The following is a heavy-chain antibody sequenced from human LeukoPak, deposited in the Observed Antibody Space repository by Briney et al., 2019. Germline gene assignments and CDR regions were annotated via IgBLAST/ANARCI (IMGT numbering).Heavy chain of an antibody. D-gene: IGHD4-17*01. CDR3: ARGPSDYGDQLGY. J-gene: IGHJ4*02. CDR2: INHSGST. V-gene: IGHV4-34*01. Sequence: SETLSLTCAVYGGSFSGYYWSWIRQPPGKGLEWIGEINHSGSTNYNPSLKSRVTISVDTSKNQFSLKLSPVTAADTAVYYCARGPSDYGDQLGYWGQGTLVTVSS. CDR1: GGSFSGYY.